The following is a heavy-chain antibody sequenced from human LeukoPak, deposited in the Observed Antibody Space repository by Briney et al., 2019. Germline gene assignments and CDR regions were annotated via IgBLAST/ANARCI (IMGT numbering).Heavy chain of an antibody. D-gene: IGHD6-13*01. J-gene: IGHJ4*02. V-gene: IGHV4-34*01. CDR1: GGSFSVYY. CDR3: ARAVYSSSWYSFDY. CDR2: INHSGST. Sequence: SETLSLTCAVYGGSFSVYYWSWIRQPPGKGLEWIGEINHSGSTNYNPSLKSRVTISVDTSKNQFSLKLSSVTAADTAVYYCARAVYSSSWYSFDYWGQGTLVTVSS.